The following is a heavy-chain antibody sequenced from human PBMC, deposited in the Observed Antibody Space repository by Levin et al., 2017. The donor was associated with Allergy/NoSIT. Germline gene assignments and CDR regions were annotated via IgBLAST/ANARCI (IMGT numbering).Heavy chain of an antibody. V-gene: IGHV3-30*18. J-gene: IGHJ6*02. Sequence: PGGSLRLSCAASGFTFSSYAMHWVRQAPGKGLEWVAVISYDGSNKYYADSVKGRFAISRDISKNTLYLQMNSLRAEDTAVYYCAKSMVYVSHYGMDVWGQGTTVTVS. CDR3: AKSMVYVSHYGMDV. CDR2: ISYDGSNK. CDR1: GFTFSSYA. D-gene: IGHD2-8*01.